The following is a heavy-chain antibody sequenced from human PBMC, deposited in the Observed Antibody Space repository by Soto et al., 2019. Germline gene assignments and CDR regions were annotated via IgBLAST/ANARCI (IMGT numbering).Heavy chain of an antibody. CDR2: IKSKTDGGTT. V-gene: IGHV3-15*07. Sequence: PGGSLRLSCAGYGFTFSNAWMNWVRQAPGKGLEWVGRIKSKTDGGTTDYAAPVKGRFTISRDDSKNTLYLQMNSLKTEDTAVYYCTTKLVYDSSGYRAFDYWGQGTLVTVPS. D-gene: IGHD3-22*01. J-gene: IGHJ4*02. CDR1: GFTFSNAW. CDR3: TTKLVYDSSGYRAFDY.